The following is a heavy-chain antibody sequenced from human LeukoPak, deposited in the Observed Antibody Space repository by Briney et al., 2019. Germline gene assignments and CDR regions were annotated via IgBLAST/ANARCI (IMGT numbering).Heavy chain of an antibody. CDR2: IKPDESEE. J-gene: IGHJ4*02. V-gene: IGHV3-7*01. CDR3: AREWTVGGTSVFEY. CDR1: GFTFSNHW. Sequence: GGSLRLSCGASGFTFSNHWMSWVRQPPGKGLEWVANIKPDESEEYFADCVKGRFTISRDNAENSLYLQMNSLRAEDTAVYYCAREWTVGGTSVFEYWGQGTLVTVSS. D-gene: IGHD1-26*01.